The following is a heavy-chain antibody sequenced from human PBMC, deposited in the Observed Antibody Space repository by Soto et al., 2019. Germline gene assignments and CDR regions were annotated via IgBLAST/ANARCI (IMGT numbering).Heavy chain of an antibody. CDR3: ARDCSGGSCYYYYGMDV. Sequence: QVQLVESGGGVVQPGRSLRLSCAASGFTFSSYAMHWVRQAPGKGLEWVAVISYDGSNKYYADSVKGRFTISRDNSKNTLYLQMNSLRAEDTAVYYCARDCSGGSCYYYYGMDVW. J-gene: IGHJ6*01. CDR2: ISYDGSNK. V-gene: IGHV3-30-3*01. CDR1: GFTFSSYA. D-gene: IGHD2-15*01.